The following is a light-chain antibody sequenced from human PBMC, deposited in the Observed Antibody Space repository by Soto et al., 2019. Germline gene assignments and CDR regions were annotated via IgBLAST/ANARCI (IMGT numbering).Light chain of an antibody. CDR1: QGLNSSY. Sequence: IVVTQCAGTLSLSPGEGATLSCRASQGLNSSYLAWYRQKPGQAPRLLXXDAXSRATGIPDRFSGSGSGTDFTLTISRLEPEDSAVYYCQQYGSSPTITFGQGTRLEIK. CDR2: DAX. V-gene: IGKV3-20*01. J-gene: IGKJ5*01. CDR3: QQYGSSPTIT.